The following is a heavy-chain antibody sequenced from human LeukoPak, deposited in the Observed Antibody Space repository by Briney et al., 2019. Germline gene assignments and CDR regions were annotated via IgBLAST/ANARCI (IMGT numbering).Heavy chain of an antibody. CDR2: IYPADSDI. CDR3: ARQEYCSGGSCYTWFDP. D-gene: IGHD2-15*01. J-gene: IGHJ5*02. Sequence: GESLQISCQGSGYIINNYWIGWVRQMPGKGLEWMGIIYPADSDIRYSPSFQGRVTISADKSISTAYLQWSSLKASDTAMYYCARQEYCSGGSCYTWFDPWGQGTLVTVSS. V-gene: IGHV5-51*01. CDR1: GYIINNYW.